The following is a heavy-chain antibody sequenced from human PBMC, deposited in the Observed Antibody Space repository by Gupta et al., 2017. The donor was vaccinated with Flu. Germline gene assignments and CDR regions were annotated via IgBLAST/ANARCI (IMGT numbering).Heavy chain of an antibody. D-gene: IGHD3-22*01. V-gene: IGHV3-33*01. CDR2: IWYDGSNK. J-gene: IGHJ3*02. Sequence: QVQLVESGGGVVQPGRSLSLSCAASGFTFSSYGLHWVRQAPGKGLEWVAVIWYDGSNKYYADSVKGRFTISRDNSKNTLYLQMNSLRAEDTAVYYCARAYYYDSSGYYNALVVRDAFDIWCQGTMVTVSS. CDR1: GFTFSSYG. CDR3: ARAYYYDSSGYYNALVVRDAFDI.